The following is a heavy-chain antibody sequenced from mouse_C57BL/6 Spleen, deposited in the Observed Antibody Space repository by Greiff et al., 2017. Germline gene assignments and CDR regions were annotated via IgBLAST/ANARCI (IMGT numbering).Heavy chain of an antibody. Sequence: EVKLQESGPGLVKPSQSLSLTCSVTGYSITSGYYWNWIRQFPGNKLEWMGYISYDGSNNYNPSLKNRISITRDTSKNQFFLKLNSVTTEDTATYYCARDWDYYSKAWFAYWGQGTLVTVSA. J-gene: IGHJ3*01. CDR1: GYSITSGYY. CDR2: ISYDGSN. CDR3: ARDWDYYSKAWFAY. V-gene: IGHV3-6*01. D-gene: IGHD2-5*01.